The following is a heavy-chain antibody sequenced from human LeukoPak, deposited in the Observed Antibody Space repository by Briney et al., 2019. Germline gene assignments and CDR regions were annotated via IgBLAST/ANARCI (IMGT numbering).Heavy chain of an antibody. V-gene: IGHV1-18*01. CDR2: ISAYNGNT. D-gene: IGHD2-2*01. Sequence: ASVKVSCKASGYTFTSYGISWVRQAPGQGLEWMGWISAYNGNTNYAQKLQGRVTMTTDTSTSTAYMELRSLRSDDTAVYYCAIGGYCSSTSCSAKRNWFDPWGQGTLVTVSS. CDR3: AIGGYCSSTSCSAKRNWFDP. CDR1: GYTFTSYG. J-gene: IGHJ5*02.